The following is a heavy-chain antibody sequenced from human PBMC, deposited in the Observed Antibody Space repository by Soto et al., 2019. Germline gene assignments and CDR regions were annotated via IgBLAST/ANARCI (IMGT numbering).Heavy chain of an antibody. CDR1: GYTFTSYG. D-gene: IGHD2-2*01. J-gene: IGHJ6*02. Sequence: ASVKVSCKASGYTFTSYGISWVRQAPGQGLEWMGWISAYNGNTNYAQKLQGRVTMTTDTSTSTAYMELRSLRSDDTAVYYCAREKGVVRDIFYYYYGMDVWGQGATVTVSS. CDR3: AREKGVVRDIFYYYYGMDV. V-gene: IGHV1-18*04. CDR2: ISAYNGNT.